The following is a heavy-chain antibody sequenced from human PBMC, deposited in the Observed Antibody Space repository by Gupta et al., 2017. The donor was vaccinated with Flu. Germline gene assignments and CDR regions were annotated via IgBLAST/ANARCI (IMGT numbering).Heavy chain of an antibody. J-gene: IGHJ4*02. CDR3: AKGLWRSESFGADF. CDR1: GFAFDIYA. CDR2: ISWNGGAI. V-gene: IGHV3-9*01. Sequence: VQLVESGGGLVQPGGSLRLSCVGSGFAFDIYAMHWVRQVPGRGLEWVSGISWNGGAIAYADSVKGRFAVSRDDAKKTLFLQMNSLTLDDTASYYCAKGLWRSESFGADFWGQGSLVNVSS. D-gene: IGHD3-10*01.